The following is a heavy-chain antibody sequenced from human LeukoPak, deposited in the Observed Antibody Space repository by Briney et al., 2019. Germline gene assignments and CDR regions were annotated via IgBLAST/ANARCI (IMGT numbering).Heavy chain of an antibody. V-gene: IGHV3-7*01. CDR1: GFTFSTYW. J-gene: IGHJ4*02. D-gene: IGHD6-13*01. CDR2: IKQDGSEK. Sequence: GGSLRLSCVGSGFTFSTYWMSWVRQAPGKGLEWVAHIKQDGSEKYFVDSVKGRFTISRDNAKNSVFLEMNRLRAEDTAVYYCARDWQERKQQLGHWGQGTLVTVSS. CDR3: ARDWQERKQQLGH.